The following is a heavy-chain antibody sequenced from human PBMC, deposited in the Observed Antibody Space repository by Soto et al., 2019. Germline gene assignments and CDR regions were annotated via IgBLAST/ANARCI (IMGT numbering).Heavy chain of an antibody. V-gene: IGHV1-3*01. D-gene: IGHD6-19*01. CDR2: INAGNGYK. CDR3: ARDRVAVRWFDP. J-gene: IGHJ5*02. CDR1: GYTFTAYL. Sequence: GASVKVSCKASGYTFTAYLIHWVRQAPGQGLEWMGWINAGNGYKEYAQKFQGRINITRNISATTAYLEVTGLTPEDTAIYYCARDRVAVRWFDPWGQGSLVTVYS.